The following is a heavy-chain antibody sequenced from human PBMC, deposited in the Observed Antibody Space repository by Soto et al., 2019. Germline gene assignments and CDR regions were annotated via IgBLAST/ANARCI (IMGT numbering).Heavy chain of an antibody. CDR3: ARGGRWLFDY. D-gene: IGHD5-12*01. V-gene: IGHV4-4*02. CDR1: GGSISTDNW. J-gene: IGHJ4*02. CDR2: IYHSGST. Sequence: QVQLEESGPGLVKPSGTLSLTCAVSGGSISTDNWWSWVRQAPGKGLEWVGEIYHSGSTNYNPSLKSRPTISIDKSKDQFALDVRSVTAADTAVYYCARGGRWLFDYWGQGTLVTVSS.